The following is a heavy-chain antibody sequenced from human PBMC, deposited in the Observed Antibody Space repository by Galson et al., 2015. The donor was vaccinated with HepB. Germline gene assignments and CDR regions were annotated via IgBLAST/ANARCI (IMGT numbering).Heavy chain of an antibody. CDR3: AKDDAGIGMSY. D-gene: IGHD6-13*01. J-gene: IGHJ4*02. CDR2: IKLDGGDK. V-gene: IGHV3-7*03. Sequence: SLRLSCAASGFIFGSYWMSWVRQAPGKGLEWVANIKLDGGDKYYVDSVEGRFTISRDNAKNSLYLQMNNLRAEDTAIYYCAKDDAGIGMSYWGRGTLVTVFS. CDR1: GFIFGSYW.